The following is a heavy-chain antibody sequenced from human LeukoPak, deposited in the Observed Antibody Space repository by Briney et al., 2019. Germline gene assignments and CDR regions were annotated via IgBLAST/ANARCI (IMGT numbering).Heavy chain of an antibody. CDR2: ISYDGSNK. CDR1: GFTFSSYG. D-gene: IGHD2-2*01. Sequence: PGGSLRLSCAASGFTFSSYGMHWVRQAPGKGLEWVAVISYDGSNKYYADSVKGRFTISRDNSKNTLYLQMNSLRAEDTAVYYCSSTSRYLDPWGQGNLVTVSS. CDR3: SSTSRYLDP. J-gene: IGHJ5*02. V-gene: IGHV3-30*03.